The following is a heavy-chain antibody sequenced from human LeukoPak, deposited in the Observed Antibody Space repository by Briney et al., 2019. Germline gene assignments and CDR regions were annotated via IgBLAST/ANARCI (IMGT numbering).Heavy chain of an antibody. CDR3: AREARGWFDP. D-gene: IGHD3-10*01. CDR1: GGSISSYY. CDR2: IYYSGST. Sequence: SETLSLTCTVSGGSISSYYWSWIRQPPGKGLEWIGYIYYSGSTNYNPSLKSRVTMSVDTSKNQFSLKLSSVTAADTAVYYCAREARGWFDPWGQGTLVTVSS. J-gene: IGHJ5*02. V-gene: IGHV4-59*12.